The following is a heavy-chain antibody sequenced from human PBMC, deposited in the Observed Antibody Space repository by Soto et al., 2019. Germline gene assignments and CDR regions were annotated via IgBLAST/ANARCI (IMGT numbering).Heavy chain of an antibody. CDR1: GGSISSGGYS. D-gene: IGHD3-10*01. V-gene: IGHV4-30-2*01. Sequence: PSETLSLTCAVSGGSISSGGYSWSWIRQPPGKGLEWIGYIYHSGSTYYNPSLKSRVTISVDRSKNQISLKLSSVTAADTAVYYCARVGYYGSGSYLDYWGQGTLVTVSS. CDR3: ARVGYYGSGSYLDY. CDR2: IYHSGST. J-gene: IGHJ4*02.